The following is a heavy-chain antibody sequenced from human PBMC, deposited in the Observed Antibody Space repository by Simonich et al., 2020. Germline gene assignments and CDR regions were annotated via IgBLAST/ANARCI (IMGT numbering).Heavy chain of an antibody. Sequence: EVQLVQSGAEVKKPGESLKISCKGSGYSFTSYWIGWVRQMPGKGLEWSWIIVPGDSDTRYSPSCQGQVTISADKSIITAYLRWSSMKASDTAMYYCVRPDSGYDYFDYWGQGTLVTVSS. CDR3: VRPDSGYDYFDY. CDR2: IVPGDSDT. J-gene: IGHJ4*02. D-gene: IGHD5-12*01. V-gene: IGHV5-51*03. CDR1: GYSFTSYW.